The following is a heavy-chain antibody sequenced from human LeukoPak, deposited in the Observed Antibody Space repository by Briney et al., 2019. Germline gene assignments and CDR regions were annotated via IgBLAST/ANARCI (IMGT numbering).Heavy chain of an antibody. Sequence: SETLSLTCTVSGGSISSYYWSWIRQPPGKGLEWIGYIYYSGSTNYNPSLKSRVTISVDTSKNQFSLKLSSVTAADTAVYYCAREISNILYFDYWGQGTLVTVSS. D-gene: IGHD2-21*01. CDR2: IYYSGST. CDR3: AREISNILYFDY. CDR1: GGSISSYY. J-gene: IGHJ4*02. V-gene: IGHV4-59*01.